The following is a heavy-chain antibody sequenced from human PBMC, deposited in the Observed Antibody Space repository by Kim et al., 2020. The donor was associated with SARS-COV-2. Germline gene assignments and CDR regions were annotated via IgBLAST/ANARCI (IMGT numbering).Heavy chain of an antibody. J-gene: IGHJ3*02. CDR1: GGSVSSGSYY. CDR2: IYYSGTT. Sequence: SETLSLTCTVSGGSVSSGSYYWSWIRQSPGKGVEWIGYIYYSGTTNYNPSLKSRVTISVDTSKNQFSLKLSSVTAADTAVYYCARLIAGNDAFDIWGQGTMVTVSS. CDR3: ARLIAGNDAFDI. V-gene: IGHV4-61*01. D-gene: IGHD2-8*01.